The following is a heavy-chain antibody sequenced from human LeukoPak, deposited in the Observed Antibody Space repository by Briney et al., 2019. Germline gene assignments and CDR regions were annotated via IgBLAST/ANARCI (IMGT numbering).Heavy chain of an antibody. J-gene: IGHJ4*02. D-gene: IGHD6-13*01. CDR1: GFSISNSA. CDR3: AKKRIAAAGKNDFDY. V-gene: IGHV3-23*01. CDR2: ISGSASLT. Sequence: GGSLRLSCAASGFSISNSAMSWVRQAPGKGLEWVSLISGSASLTYYADSVKGRFTISRDNSKNTVYLQMNSLRVEDTAVYHCAKKRIAAAGKNDFDYWGQGTLVTVSS.